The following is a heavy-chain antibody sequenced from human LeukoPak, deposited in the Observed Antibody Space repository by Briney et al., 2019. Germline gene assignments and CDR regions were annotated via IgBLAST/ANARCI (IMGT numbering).Heavy chain of an antibody. Sequence: GGSQRLSCAPCEFTFSNCLMKGVRQPPGRGVGGGANIKQDGRDKYYVVSVKGRFTISRDNAKNSLYLQMNSLRAEDTAVYYCARDRRYSYIDYWGQGTLVTVSS. CDR3: ARDRRYSYIDY. V-gene: IGHV3-7*04. J-gene: IGHJ4*02. D-gene: IGHD5-18*01. CDR1: EFTFSNCL. CDR2: IKQDGRDK.